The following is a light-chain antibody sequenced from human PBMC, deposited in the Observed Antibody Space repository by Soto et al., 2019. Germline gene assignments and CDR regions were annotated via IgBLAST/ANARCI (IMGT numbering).Light chain of an antibody. V-gene: IGKV3D-20*01. Sequence: EIVLTQSPATLSLSPGERATLSCGASQSVSSNYLAWYQQKPGLAPTLLIYDASNRATGIPDRFSGSGSGTEFTLTISSLQSEDFAVSYCQQYNNWPPETFGQGTKVDMK. CDR3: QQYNNWPPET. CDR2: DAS. J-gene: IGKJ1*01. CDR1: QSVSSNY.